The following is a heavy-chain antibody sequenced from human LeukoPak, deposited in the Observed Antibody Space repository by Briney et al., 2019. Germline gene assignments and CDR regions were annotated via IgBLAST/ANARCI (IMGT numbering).Heavy chain of an antibody. D-gene: IGHD1-26*01. Sequence: GGSLRLSCAASGFTFSSYGMHWVRQAPGKGLEWVAVIWYDGSNKYYADSVKGRFTITRDNSKNTLYLQMNSLRAEDMAVYYCAKDRRWELLLDYWAREPWSPSPQ. J-gene: IGHJ4*02. CDR1: GFTFSSYG. CDR3: AKDRRWELLLDY. V-gene: IGHV3-33*06. CDR2: IWYDGSNK.